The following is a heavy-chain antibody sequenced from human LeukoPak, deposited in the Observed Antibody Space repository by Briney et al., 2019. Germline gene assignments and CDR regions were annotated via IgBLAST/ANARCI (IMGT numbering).Heavy chain of an antibody. CDR2: MTTSSIYM. Sequence: GGSLRLSCAASGFKFNTYIMNWVRQAPGKGLEWVSSMTTSSIYMYYADSVKGRFTISRDNAKNSLYLQMDGLRVEDTAVYYCARAGAATGPNWFDPWGQGTLVTVSS. V-gene: IGHV3-21*01. CDR3: ARAGAATGPNWFDP. J-gene: IGHJ5*02. D-gene: IGHD6-13*01. CDR1: GFKFNTYI.